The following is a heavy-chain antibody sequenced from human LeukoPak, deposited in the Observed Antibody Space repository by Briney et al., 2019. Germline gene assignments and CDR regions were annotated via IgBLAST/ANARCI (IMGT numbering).Heavy chain of an antibody. D-gene: IGHD4/OR15-4a*01. CDR3: ASSLRVGGAFDI. J-gene: IGHJ3*02. CDR2: IYHSGST. CDR1: GGSISSGGYS. V-gene: IGHV4-30-2*01. Sequence: PSETLSLTCAVSGGSISSGGYSWSWIRQPPGKGLEWIGYIYHSGSTYYNPSLKSRVTISVDRSKNQFSLKLSSVTAADTAVYYCASSLRVGGAFDIWGQGTMVTVSS.